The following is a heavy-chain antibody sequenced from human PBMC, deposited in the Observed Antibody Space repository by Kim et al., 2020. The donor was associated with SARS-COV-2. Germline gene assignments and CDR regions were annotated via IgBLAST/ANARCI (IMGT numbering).Heavy chain of an antibody. V-gene: IGHV3-30*01. J-gene: IGHJ4*02. Sequence: YYADSVKGRFTISRDNSKNTLYLQMNSLRAEDTAVYYCARDDRWELPADYWGQGTLVTVSS. CDR3: ARDDRWELPADY. D-gene: IGHD1-26*01.